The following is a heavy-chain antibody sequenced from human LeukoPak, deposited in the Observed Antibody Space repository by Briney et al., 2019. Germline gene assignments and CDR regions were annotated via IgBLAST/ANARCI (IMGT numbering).Heavy chain of an antibody. D-gene: IGHD5-24*01. V-gene: IGHV4-59*12. CDR3: ARVQMATRIDI. CDR2: VYYTGST. CDR1: GGYISSYY. J-gene: IGHJ3*02. Sequence: SETLSLTCTVSGGYISSYYWSWIRQPPGEGLEWIGYVYYTGSTNYNPSLKSRVSISVDTSKNQFSLKLTSVTVADTAVYYCARVQMATRIDIWGQGTMVAVSP.